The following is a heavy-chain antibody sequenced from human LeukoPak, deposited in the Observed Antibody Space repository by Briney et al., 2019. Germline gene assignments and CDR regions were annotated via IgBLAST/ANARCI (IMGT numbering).Heavy chain of an antibody. D-gene: IGHD2-15*01. V-gene: IGHV3-21*01. CDR2: ISSSSSYI. CDR3: ARELRGRYGMDV. Sequence: GGSLRLSCAASGFTFSSYAMSWVRQAPGKGLEWVSSISSSSSYIYYADSVKGRFTISRDNAKNSLYLQMNSLRAEDTAVYYCARELRGRYGMDVWGQGTTVTVSS. J-gene: IGHJ6*02. CDR1: GFTFSSYA.